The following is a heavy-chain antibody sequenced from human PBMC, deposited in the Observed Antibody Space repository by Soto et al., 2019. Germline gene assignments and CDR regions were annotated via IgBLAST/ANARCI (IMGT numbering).Heavy chain of an antibody. CDR1: GYTFTNYA. V-gene: IGHV1-3*01. D-gene: IGHD4-17*01. Sequence: ASVKVSCKASGYTFTNYAMHWVRQAPGQRLEWMGWINAGNGNAKYSQKFQGRVTITRDTSASTAYMELSSLRSEDTAVYYCARVSINYGDYGSFDYWGQGTLVTVSS. CDR3: ARVSINYGDYGSFDY. J-gene: IGHJ4*02. CDR2: INAGNGNA.